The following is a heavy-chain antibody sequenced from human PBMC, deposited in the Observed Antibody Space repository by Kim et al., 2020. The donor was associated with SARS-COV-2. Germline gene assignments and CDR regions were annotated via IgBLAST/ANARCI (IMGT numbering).Heavy chain of an antibody. CDR2: ISGSGGST. CDR1: GFTFSSYA. J-gene: IGHJ4*02. CDR3: AKDRRGGYSYGYDFDY. D-gene: IGHD5-18*01. Sequence: GGSLRLSCAASGFTFSSYAMSWVRQAPGKGLEWVSAISGSGGSTYYADSVKGRFTISRDNSKNTLYLQMNSLRAEDTAVYYCAKDRRGGYSYGYDFDYWGQGTLVTVSS. V-gene: IGHV3-23*01.